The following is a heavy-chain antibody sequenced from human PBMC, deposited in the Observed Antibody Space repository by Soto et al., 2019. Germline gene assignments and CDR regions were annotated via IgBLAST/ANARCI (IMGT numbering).Heavy chain of an antibody. CDR3: ARLPYGDYEGYYFDY. D-gene: IGHD4-17*01. CDR2: ISAYNGNT. J-gene: IGHJ4*02. V-gene: IGHV1-18*04. CDR1: GYTFTSYG. Sequence: QVQLVQSGAEVKKPGASVKVSCKASGYTFTSYGISWVRQAPGQGLEWMGWISAYNGNTNYAQKLQGRVTMTTDTSTSTAGMELRSLRSDDTAVYYCARLPYGDYEGYYFDYWGQGTLVTVSS.